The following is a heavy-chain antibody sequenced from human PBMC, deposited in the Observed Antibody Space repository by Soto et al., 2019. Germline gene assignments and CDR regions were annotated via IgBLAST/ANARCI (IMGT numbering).Heavy chain of an antibody. Sequence: ASVKVSCKASGYTFTSYYMHWVRQAPGQGLEWMGIINPSGGSTSYAQKLKGRVTITRDTSTITVFMELSSLRSEDTAVYYCAREIVVVVAATQPLDYWGQGTLVTVSS. J-gene: IGHJ4*02. V-gene: IGHV1-46*01. D-gene: IGHD2-15*01. CDR2: INPSGGST. CDR3: AREIVVVVAATQPLDY. CDR1: GYTFTSYY.